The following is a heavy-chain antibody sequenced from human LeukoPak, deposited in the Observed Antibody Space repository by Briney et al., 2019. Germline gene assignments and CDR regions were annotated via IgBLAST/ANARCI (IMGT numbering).Heavy chain of an antibody. CDR2: IYYSGST. Sequence: SETLSLTCTVSGGSISRNYWSWIRQPPGKGLEWIGYIYYSGSTKYNPSLKSRVTISVDTSKNQFSLKLSSVTAAETAVYYCAREGAYYYYGMDVWGQGTTVTVSS. CDR1: GGSISRNY. CDR3: AREGAYYYYGMDV. V-gene: IGHV4-59*01. J-gene: IGHJ6*02.